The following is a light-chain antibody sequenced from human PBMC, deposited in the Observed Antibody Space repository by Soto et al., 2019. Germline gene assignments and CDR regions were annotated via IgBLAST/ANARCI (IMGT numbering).Light chain of an antibody. Sequence: TQSPSTLSFSPGERGTLSCRASHSVSRTYLAWYQQKPGQAPRLLIYGTSDRATGIPDRFSGSGSGTDFTLTISRLEPEDFAVYYCQQYGSSGTFGQGTKVDIK. CDR1: HSVSRTY. CDR3: QQYGSSGT. CDR2: GTS. J-gene: IGKJ1*01. V-gene: IGKV3-20*01.